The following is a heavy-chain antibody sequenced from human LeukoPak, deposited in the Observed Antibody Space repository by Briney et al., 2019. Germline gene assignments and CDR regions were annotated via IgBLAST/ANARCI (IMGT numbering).Heavy chain of an antibody. CDR2: INPSGGST. D-gene: IGHD3-10*01. CDR1: GYTFTSYY. CDR3: ARTEGITMVRGPPGY. J-gene: IGHJ4*02. V-gene: IGHV1-46*01. Sequence: ASVKVSCKASGYTFTSYYMHWVRQAPGQGLEWMGIINPSGGSTSYAQKFQGRGAMTRDTYTSTVYVELSSLRSEDTAVCYCARTEGITMVRGPPGYWGQGTLVTVSS.